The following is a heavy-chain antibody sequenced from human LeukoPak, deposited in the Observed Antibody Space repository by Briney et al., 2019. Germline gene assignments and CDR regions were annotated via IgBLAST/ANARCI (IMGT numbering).Heavy chain of an antibody. J-gene: IGHJ4*02. Sequence: PGGSLRLSCAASGFTFSNSDMHWVRQAPGKGLEWVALISDDGSNKYYGDSVKGRFTISRDNSKNMLYLQMNSLRAEDTAVYYCAKAELYYFDYWGQGTLVTVSS. CDR1: GFTFSNSD. D-gene: IGHD1-26*01. CDR2: ISDDGSNK. V-gene: IGHV3-30*18. CDR3: AKAELYYFDY.